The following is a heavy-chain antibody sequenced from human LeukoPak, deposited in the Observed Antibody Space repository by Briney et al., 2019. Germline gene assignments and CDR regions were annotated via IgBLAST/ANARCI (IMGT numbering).Heavy chain of an antibody. Sequence: GASVKVSCKASGYTFTSYGISWVRQAPGQGLEWMGWISAYNGNTNYAQKLQGRVTMTTDASTSTAYMELRSLRSDDTAVYYCARGEDYYDSVLFDPWGQGTLVTVSS. CDR2: ISAYNGNT. D-gene: IGHD3-22*01. CDR3: ARGEDYYDSVLFDP. CDR1: GYTFTSYG. J-gene: IGHJ5*02. V-gene: IGHV1-18*01.